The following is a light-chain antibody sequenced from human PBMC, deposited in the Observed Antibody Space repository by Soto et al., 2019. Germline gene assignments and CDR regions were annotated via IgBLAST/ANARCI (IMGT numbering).Light chain of an antibody. CDR2: AAS. J-gene: IGKJ5*01. Sequence: IRVSMSLASLSASEGDRVTITCRASQSISSYLIWHQQKPGKAPYLLIDAASSLQSVVPSRFSGSGSGTDFTLTISSLQPEDFATYYCQQLNSYPITFGQGIRLEI. CDR1: QSISSY. CDR3: QQLNSYPIT. V-gene: IGKV1-39*01.